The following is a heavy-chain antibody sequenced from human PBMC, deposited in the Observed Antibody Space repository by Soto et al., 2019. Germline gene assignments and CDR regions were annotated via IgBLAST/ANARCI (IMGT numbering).Heavy chain of an antibody. CDR1: GFTFSSYS. Sequence: EVQLVESGGGLVKPGGSLRLSCAASGFTFSSYSMNWVRQAPGKGLEWVSSISSSSSYIYYADSVKGRFTISRDNAKNSLYLQMNRLRAEDTAVYYCANQSTTVVTPYLGTTRLDEIWGQGTMVTVSS. J-gene: IGHJ3*02. D-gene: IGHD4-17*01. CDR2: ISSSSSYI. V-gene: IGHV3-21*01. CDR3: ANQSTTVVTPYLGTTRLDEI.